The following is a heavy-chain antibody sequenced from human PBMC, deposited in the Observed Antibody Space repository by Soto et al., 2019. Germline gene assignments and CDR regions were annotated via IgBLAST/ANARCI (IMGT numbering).Heavy chain of an antibody. V-gene: IGHV4-34*01. D-gene: IGHD4-17*01. Sequence: SETLSLTCAVYGGSFSGYYWSWIRQPPGKGLEWIGEINHSGSTNYNPSLKSRVTISVDTSKNQFSLKLSSVTAADTAVYYCARESLYNDYGDYEGGFFSDYWGQGTLVTVSS. J-gene: IGHJ4*02. CDR2: INHSGST. CDR3: ARESLYNDYGDYEGGFFSDY. CDR1: GGSFSGYY.